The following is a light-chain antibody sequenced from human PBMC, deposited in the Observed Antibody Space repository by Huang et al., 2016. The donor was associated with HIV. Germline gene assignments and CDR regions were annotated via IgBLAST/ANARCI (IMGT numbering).Light chain of an antibody. V-gene: IGKV3-20*01. Sequence: EILLTQSPGTLSLSPGERATLSCRASQSVGRTSLCWYQQQPGQAPTLLVYDASRRPSGVPDRFSGSGSGTDFTLSISRLEPEDFAVYYCQQYGSSPSTFGQGTKVEI. CDR1: QSVGRTS. J-gene: IGKJ1*01. CDR2: DAS. CDR3: QQYGSSPST.